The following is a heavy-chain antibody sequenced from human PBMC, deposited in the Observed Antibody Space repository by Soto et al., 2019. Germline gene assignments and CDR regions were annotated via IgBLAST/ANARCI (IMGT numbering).Heavy chain of an antibody. CDR2: ISGGGDTT. V-gene: IGHV3-23*01. Sequence: EVQLLESGGGLVQPGGSLRLSCAASGFTFNNYAMTWVRQAPGKGLEWVSAISGGGDTTSYADSVKGRFTVCRDGSKNTLNRQMSSLRAEDTALYYCAKGRGGSGSLTPRVDFWGQGTLVTVSS. CDR3: AKGRGGSGSLTPRVDF. D-gene: IGHD3-10*01. CDR1: GFTFNNYA. J-gene: IGHJ4*02.